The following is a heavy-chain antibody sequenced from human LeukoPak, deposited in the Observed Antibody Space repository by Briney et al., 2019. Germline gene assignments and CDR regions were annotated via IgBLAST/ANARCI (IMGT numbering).Heavy chain of an antibody. CDR2: INTNTGNP. CDR1: GYTLTQHS. CDR3: ASSYDSSGYYSDAFDI. V-gene: IGHV7-4-1*02. D-gene: IGHD3-22*01. J-gene: IGHJ3*02. Sequence: ASVKVSCKASGYTLTQHSMNWVRQAPGQGLEWMGWINTNTGNPTYAQGFTGRFVFSLDTSVSTAYLQISSLKAEDTAVYYCASSYDSSGYYSDAFDIWGQGTMVTVSS.